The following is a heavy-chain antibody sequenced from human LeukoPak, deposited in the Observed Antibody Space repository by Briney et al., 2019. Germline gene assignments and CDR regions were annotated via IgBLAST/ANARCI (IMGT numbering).Heavy chain of an antibody. CDR1: GVTFTSYA. CDR2: ILNDRSNT. D-gene: IGHD2-21*02. V-gene: IGHV3-30-3*01. CDR3: VKAIVVVTGYYFDY. Sequence: GRSLRLSCAAPGVTFTSYAMHWVRQAPGKGLEWVAVILNDRSNTYYAHSVKGRFTISRDNSKNTLYLQMNSLRAEDTAVYYCVKAIVVVTGYYFDYWGQGTLVTVSS. J-gene: IGHJ4*02.